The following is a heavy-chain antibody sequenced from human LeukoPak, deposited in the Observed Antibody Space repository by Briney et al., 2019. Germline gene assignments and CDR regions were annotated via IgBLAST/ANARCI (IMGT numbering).Heavy chain of an antibody. CDR1: GFTVSSKY. V-gene: IGHV3-53*01. Sequence: GGSLRLSCAVSGFTVSSKYMSWVRQAPGKGLEWVSVIYRGGTTHYADSVKGRFTISRDNSKNTLYLQMNSLRAEDTAVYYCAKGYYSYAGGDAFDIWGQGTMVTVSS. J-gene: IGHJ3*02. CDR2: IYRGGTT. D-gene: IGHD2/OR15-2a*01. CDR3: AKGYYSYAGGDAFDI.